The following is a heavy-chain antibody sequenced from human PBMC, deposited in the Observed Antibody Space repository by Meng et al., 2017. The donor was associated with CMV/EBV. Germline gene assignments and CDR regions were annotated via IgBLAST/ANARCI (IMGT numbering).Heavy chain of an antibody. CDR1: GFTFSSYW. CDR3: AKRSMILAVVDY. D-gene: IGHD3-22*01. V-gene: IGHV3-23*03. CDR2: IYSGGSST. Sequence: ESLKISCAASGFTFSSYWMSWVRQAPGKGLEWVSVIYSGGSSTYYADSVKGRFTISRDNSKNTLYLQMNSLRAEDTAVYYCAKRSMILAVVDYWGQGTLVTVSS. J-gene: IGHJ4*02.